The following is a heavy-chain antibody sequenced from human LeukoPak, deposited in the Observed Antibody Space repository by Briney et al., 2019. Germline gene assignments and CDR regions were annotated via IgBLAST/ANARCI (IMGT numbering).Heavy chain of an antibody. CDR2: ISPNSGGT. CDR1: GYTFTGYY. J-gene: IGHJ2*01. V-gene: IGHV1-2*04. D-gene: IGHD6-19*01. CDR3: ARGSLGSSGWRENWYFDL. Sequence: ASVKVSCKASGYTFTGYYMHWVRQAPGQGLEWMGWISPNSGGTNYAQKFQGWVTMTRDTSISTAYMELSRPRSGDTAVYYCARGSLGSSGWRENWYFDLWGRGTLVTVSS.